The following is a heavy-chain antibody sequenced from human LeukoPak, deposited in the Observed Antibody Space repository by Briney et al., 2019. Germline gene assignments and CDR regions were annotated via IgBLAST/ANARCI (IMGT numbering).Heavy chain of an antibody. V-gene: IGHV3-48*02. CDR1: GFTFSTYS. J-gene: IGHJ5*02. CDR3: ARRVSTGNVYSWFDP. CDR2: ITSSSSTI. D-gene: IGHD3-9*01. Sequence: GGSLRLSCAAFGFTFSTYSMSWLRQAPGKGLEWISYITSSSSTIYYADSVKGRFTISRDNAKNSLYLQMNSLRHEDTAVYYCARRVSTGNVYSWFDPWGQGTLVTVSS.